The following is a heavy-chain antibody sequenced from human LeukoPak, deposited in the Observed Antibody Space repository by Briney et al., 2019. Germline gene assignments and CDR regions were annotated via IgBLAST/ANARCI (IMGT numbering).Heavy chain of an antibody. CDR2: IRYDGSNK. J-gene: IGHJ4*02. Sequence: GGSLRLSCAASGFTFSSYGMHWVRQAPGKGLEWVAFIRYDGSNKYYADSVKDRFTISRDNSKNTLYLQMNSLRAEDTAVYYCAKGAYYYGSGSYYRHDYWGQGTLVTVSS. D-gene: IGHD3-10*01. CDR1: GFTFSSYG. V-gene: IGHV3-30*02. CDR3: AKGAYYYGSGSYYRHDY.